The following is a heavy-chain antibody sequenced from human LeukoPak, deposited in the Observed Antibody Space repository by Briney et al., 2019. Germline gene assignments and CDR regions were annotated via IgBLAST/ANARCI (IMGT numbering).Heavy chain of an antibody. Sequence: SETVSHTCTVSGYSLSSGYYWGWIRQPPGKGLEWIGSIYHSGSTYYNPSLKSRVTISVDTSKNQFSLKLCSVTAAAADFYNCARNISQDCSSTSYSEGVGDWGQGTPVTVSS. CDR2: IYHSGST. D-gene: IGHD2-2*01. V-gene: IGHV4-38-2*02. CDR3: ARNISQDCSSTSYSEGVGD. CDR1: GYSLSSGYY. J-gene: IGHJ4*02.